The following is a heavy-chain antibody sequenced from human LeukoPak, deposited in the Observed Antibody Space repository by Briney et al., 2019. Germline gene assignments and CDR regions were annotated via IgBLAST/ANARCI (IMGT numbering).Heavy chain of an antibody. CDR3: AREGFLVGATFYYYYMDV. J-gene: IGHJ6*03. CDR1: GGTFSSYA. CDR2: MNPNNGNT. Sequence: ASVKVSCKASGGTFSSYAISWVRQAPGQGLEWMGWMNPNNGNTGYAQKFQGRVTMTRNTSISTAYMELSSLRSDDTAVYYCAREGFLVGATFYYYYMDVWGKGTTVTVSS. D-gene: IGHD1-26*01. V-gene: IGHV1-8*02.